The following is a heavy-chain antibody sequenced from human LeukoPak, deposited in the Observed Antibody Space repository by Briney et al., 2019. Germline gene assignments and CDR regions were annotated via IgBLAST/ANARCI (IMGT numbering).Heavy chain of an antibody. CDR1: GGSISRAGSY. J-gene: IGHJ4*02. CDR2: IYYSGAT. CDR3: ARGRGDYFDF. V-gene: IGHV4-31*03. D-gene: IGHD3-16*01. Sequence: SETLSLTCIVSGGSISRAGSYWNWIRQHPEKGLEWIGYIYYSGATYYNPSLRGRVHMSVDTSKNHFPLNLGSASAADTAMYYCARGRGDYFDFWGQGSLITVSS.